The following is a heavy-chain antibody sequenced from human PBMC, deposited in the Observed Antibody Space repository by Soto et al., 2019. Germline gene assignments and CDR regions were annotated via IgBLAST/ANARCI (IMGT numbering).Heavy chain of an antibody. CDR3: ARAGITGTRYYYGMDV. Sequence: DSLNGWCKASGYTFTGYYMHWVRQAPGQGLEWMGWINPNSGGTNYAQKFQGWVTMTRDTSISTAYMELSRLRSDDTAVYYCARAGITGTRYYYGMDVCGQVTTVTVPS. V-gene: IGHV1-2*04. D-gene: IGHD1-20*01. J-gene: IGHJ6*02. CDR1: GYTFTGYY. CDR2: INPNSGGT.